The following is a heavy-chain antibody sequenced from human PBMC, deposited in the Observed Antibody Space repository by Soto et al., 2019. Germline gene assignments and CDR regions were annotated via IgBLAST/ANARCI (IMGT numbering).Heavy chain of an antibody. CDR1: GFTFSSYG. Sequence: QVQLVESGGGVVQPGRSLRLSCAASGFTFSSYGMHWVRQAPGKGLEWVAVIWYDGSNKYYADSVKGRFTISRDNSKNTLYAKMNSLRIEETAGDFCFGGNGGPQWGQGTLVTVSS. J-gene: IGHJ4*02. D-gene: IGHD3-16*01. CDR3: FGGNGGPQ. V-gene: IGHV3-33*01. CDR2: IWYDGSNK.